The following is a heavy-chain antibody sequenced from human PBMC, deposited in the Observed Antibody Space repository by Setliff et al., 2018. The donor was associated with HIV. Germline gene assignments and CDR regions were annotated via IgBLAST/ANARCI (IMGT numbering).Heavy chain of an antibody. CDR3: TGDYNSWSNRFDY. CDR1: GGSISNYY. Sequence: PSETLSLTCTVSGGSISNYYWSWIRQPPGKGLEWIGYIYPIGSPDFPSGNTVYNPSFRSRVTLSLDTSKNQFSLKLTSVTAADAAVYYCTGDYNSWSNRFDYWGQGTPVTVSS. V-gene: IGHV4-4*08. J-gene: IGHJ4*02. CDR2: IYPIGSPDFPSGNT. D-gene: IGHD3-10*01.